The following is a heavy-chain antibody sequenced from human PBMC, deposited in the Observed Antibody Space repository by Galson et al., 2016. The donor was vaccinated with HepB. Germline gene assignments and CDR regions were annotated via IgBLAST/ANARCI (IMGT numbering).Heavy chain of an antibody. CDR1: GYTFKHYG. D-gene: IGHD3-10*01. CDR3: ARDGGSYEFDF. V-gene: IGHV1-18*01. Sequence: SVKVSCKASGYTFKHYGINWVRQAPGQGLEWLGWINVNDGSTNYTQKLQGRLTMTTHTSTNTVYMDLSSLRSDDTAVYYCARDGGSYEFDFWGQGSLVSVSS. CDR2: INVNDGST. J-gene: IGHJ4*02.